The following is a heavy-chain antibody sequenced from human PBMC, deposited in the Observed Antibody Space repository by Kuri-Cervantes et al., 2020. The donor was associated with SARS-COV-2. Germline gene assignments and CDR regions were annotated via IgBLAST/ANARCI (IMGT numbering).Heavy chain of an antibody. CDR1: GFTVSSNY. V-gene: IGHV3-53*04. CDR2: IYSGGST. D-gene: IGHD5-12*01. Sequence: GGSLRLSCAASGFTVSSNYMSWVRQAPGKGLEWVSVIYSGGSTYYADSVKGRFTISRHNSKNTLYLQMNSLRAEDTAVYYCASVYGGYDGAFDIWGQGTMVTVSS. CDR3: ASVYGGYDGAFDI. J-gene: IGHJ3*02.